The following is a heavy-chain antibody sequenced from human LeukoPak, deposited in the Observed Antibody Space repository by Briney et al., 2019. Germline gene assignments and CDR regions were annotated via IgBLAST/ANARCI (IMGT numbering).Heavy chain of an antibody. CDR2: ISSSSSYI. Sequence: GGSLRLSCAGSGINIRSYDMNWVRQAPGKGLEWVSSISSSSSYIYYADSVKGRVTISRDNAKNSLFLQMNRLRVGDTAVYYCAREVRYFSDPPWKSYWFDPGGRGPRVPVSS. CDR3: AREVRYFSDPPWKSYWFDP. D-gene: IGHD2-15*01. J-gene: IGHJ5*02. CDR1: GINIRSYD. V-gene: IGHV3-21*01.